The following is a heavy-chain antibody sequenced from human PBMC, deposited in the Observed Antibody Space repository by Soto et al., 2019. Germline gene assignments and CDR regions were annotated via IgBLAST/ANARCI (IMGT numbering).Heavy chain of an antibody. CDR1: GFTFSSYW. V-gene: IGHV3-74*01. CDR2: INSDGSST. J-gene: IGHJ4*02. CDR3: ARAGGGGYYYDSSGYLNGLDY. D-gene: IGHD3-22*01. Sequence: GGSLRLSCAASGFTFSSYWMHWVRQAPGKGLVWVSRINSDGSSTSYADSVKGRFTISRDNAKNTLYLQMNSLRAEDTAVYYCARAGGGGYYYDSSGYLNGLDYWGQGTLVTVSS.